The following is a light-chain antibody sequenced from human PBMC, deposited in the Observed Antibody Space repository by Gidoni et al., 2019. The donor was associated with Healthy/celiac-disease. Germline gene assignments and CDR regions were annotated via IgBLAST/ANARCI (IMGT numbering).Light chain of an antibody. Sequence: DIQMTQSPSTLSASVGDRVTITCRASQSISSWLAWYQQKPGKAPKLLIYKASSLESGVPSRFSGSGSWTEFTLTISSLQPDDFATYYCQHSTFGQGTKVEIK. J-gene: IGKJ1*01. V-gene: IGKV1-5*03. CDR1: QSISSW. CDR2: KAS. CDR3: QHST.